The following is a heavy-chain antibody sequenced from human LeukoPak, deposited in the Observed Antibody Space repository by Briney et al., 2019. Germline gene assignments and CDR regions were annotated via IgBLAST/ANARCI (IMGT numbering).Heavy chain of an antibody. J-gene: IGHJ4*02. CDR1: GYTFTSYD. CDR3: ARNAPLTGDFDY. D-gene: IGHD7-27*01. Sequence: ASVKVSCKASGYTFTSYDINWVRQAAGQGLEWLGWMNPNSGNTGYAQKFQGRVTMTRNTSISTAYMELNSLRSEDTAVYYCARNAPLTGDFDYWGPGTLVTVSS. CDR2: MNPNSGNT. V-gene: IGHV1-8*01.